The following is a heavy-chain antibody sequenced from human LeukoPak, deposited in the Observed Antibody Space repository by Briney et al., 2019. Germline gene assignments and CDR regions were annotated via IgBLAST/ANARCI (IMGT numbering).Heavy chain of an antibody. Sequence: GGSLRLSCTASGFTFGDYAMSWVRQAPGKGLEWVGFVRSKAYAGTTEYAPSMKGRFTISRDDSKSIAYLQMNSLKTEDTAVYYCTRSNYDSPTWFDPWGQGTLVTVSS. J-gene: IGHJ5*02. V-gene: IGHV3-49*04. D-gene: IGHD3-22*01. CDR2: VRSKAYAGTT. CDR3: TRSNYDSPTWFDP. CDR1: GFTFGDYA.